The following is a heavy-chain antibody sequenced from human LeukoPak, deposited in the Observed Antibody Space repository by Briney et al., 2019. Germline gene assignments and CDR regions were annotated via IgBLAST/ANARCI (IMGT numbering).Heavy chain of an antibody. V-gene: IGHV3-30*02. Sequence: PGGSLRLSCAGSGFSFSSYGMHWVRQAPGKGLELMAFIRSDGSNKYYADPVKGRFTISRDNSKNTLYLQMNSLRAEDTGVYYCAKDLSSGSRRAYWGQGTLVTVSS. CDR2: IRSDGSNK. J-gene: IGHJ4*02. CDR1: GFSFSSYG. D-gene: IGHD6-19*01. CDR3: AKDLSSGSRRAY.